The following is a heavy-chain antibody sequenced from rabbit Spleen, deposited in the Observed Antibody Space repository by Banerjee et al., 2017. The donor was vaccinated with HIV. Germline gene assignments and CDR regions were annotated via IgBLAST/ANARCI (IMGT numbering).Heavy chain of an antibody. V-gene: IGHV1S40*01. CDR3: ARDTSSSFSSYGMDL. Sequence: QALEESGGDLGKPGASLTLTCIASGVSFSGDSYICWVRQAPGKGLEWIVCIDIGSSGFTYYANWAKGRFTISKTSSTTVTLQMTSLTAADTATYFCARDTSSSFSSYGMDLWGPGTLVTVS. CDR2: IDIGSSGFT. CDR1: GVSFSGDSY. D-gene: IGHD1-1*01. J-gene: IGHJ6*01.